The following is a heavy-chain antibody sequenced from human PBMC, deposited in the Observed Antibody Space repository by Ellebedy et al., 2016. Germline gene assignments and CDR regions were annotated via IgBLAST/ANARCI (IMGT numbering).Heavy chain of an antibody. Sequence: GESLKISXAASGFTFSSYAMSWVRQAPGKGLEWVSAISGSGGSTYYADSVKGRFTISRDNSKNTLYLQMNSLRAEDTAVYYCAKEEANYDFWSGYYSPPAIQKNGLGYWGQGTLVTVSS. CDR2: ISGSGGST. J-gene: IGHJ4*02. CDR3: AKEEANYDFWSGYYSPPAIQKNGLGY. D-gene: IGHD3-3*01. CDR1: GFTFSSYA. V-gene: IGHV3-23*01.